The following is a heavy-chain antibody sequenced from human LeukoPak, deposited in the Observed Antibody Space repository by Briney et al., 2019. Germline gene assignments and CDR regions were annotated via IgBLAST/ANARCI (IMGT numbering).Heavy chain of an antibody. J-gene: IGHJ4*02. CDR2: MNPNSGNT. Sequence: ASVKVSCKASGYTFTSYDINWVRQGPGQGLEWMGWMNPNSGNTGYAQKFQGRVTITRNTSISTAYMELSSLRSEDTAVYYCARGTRDCSSTSCLYYFDYWGQGTLVTVSS. CDR1: GYTFTSYD. V-gene: IGHV1-8*03. CDR3: ARGTRDCSSTSCLYYFDY. D-gene: IGHD2-2*01.